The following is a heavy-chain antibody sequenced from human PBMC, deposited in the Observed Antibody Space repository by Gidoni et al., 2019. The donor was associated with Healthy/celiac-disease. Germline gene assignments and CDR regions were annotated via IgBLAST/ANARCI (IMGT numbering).Heavy chain of an antibody. J-gene: IGHJ5*02. D-gene: IGHD5-12*01. Sequence: QVTLKQSGPVLVKPTETLTLTCPVSGFSLSNARMGVSWTRQPPGKALEWLAHIFSNDEKSYRTSLKSRLTISKDTSKSQVVLTMTNMDPVDTATYYCARIGGYRRGVVYWFDPWGQGTLVTVSS. CDR1: GFSLSNARMG. CDR2: IFSNDEK. CDR3: ARIGGYRRGVVYWFDP. V-gene: IGHV2-26*01.